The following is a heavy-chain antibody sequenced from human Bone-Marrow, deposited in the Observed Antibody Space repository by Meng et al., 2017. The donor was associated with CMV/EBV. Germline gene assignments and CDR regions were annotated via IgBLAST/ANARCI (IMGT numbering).Heavy chain of an antibody. D-gene: IGHD1-26*01. CDR3: ARDSGGSYPNDAFDI. Sequence: GESLKISCAASGFTFSNFPVYWVRQAPGKGLEWVALISYDSNVKYYADSVKGRFIISRDNSKNSLYLQMNSLRAEDTAVYYCARDSGGSYPNDAFDIWGQGTMVTVSS. CDR2: ISYDSNVK. V-gene: IGHV3-30*04. CDR1: GFTFSNFP. J-gene: IGHJ3*02.